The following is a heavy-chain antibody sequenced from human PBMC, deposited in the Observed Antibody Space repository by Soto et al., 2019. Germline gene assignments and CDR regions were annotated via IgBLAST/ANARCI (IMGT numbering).Heavy chain of an antibody. CDR3: SDLGTWFVT. Sequence: VWSLRLSCSSSLFTFSSYAMGWVRQAPGKGLEWVSAISGSGGSTYYADSVKGRFTISRDNSKNTLYLQMNSLRAEDTAVYYCSDLGTWFVTWGQGTLVTVSS. CDR2: ISGSGGST. CDR1: LFTFSSYA. J-gene: IGHJ5*02. V-gene: IGHV3-23*01.